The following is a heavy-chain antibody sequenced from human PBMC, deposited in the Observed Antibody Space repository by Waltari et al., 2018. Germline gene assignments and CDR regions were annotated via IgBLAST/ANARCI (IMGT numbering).Heavy chain of an antibody. CDR2: INHSGST. V-gene: IGHV4-34*01. D-gene: IGHD6-13*01. J-gene: IGHJ3*02. Sequence: WIRQPPGKGLEWIGEINHSGSTNYNPSLKSRVTISVDTSKNQFSLKLSSVTAADTAVYYCARALIAAAGDDAFDIWGQGTMVTVSS. CDR3: ARALIAAAGDDAFDI.